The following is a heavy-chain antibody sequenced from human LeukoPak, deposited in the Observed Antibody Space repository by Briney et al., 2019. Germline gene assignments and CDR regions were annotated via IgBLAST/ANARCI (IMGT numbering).Heavy chain of an antibody. CDR3: VKSNNLGGDY. V-gene: IGHV3-23*01. CDR1: GLTFRNYA. J-gene: IGHJ4*02. Sequence: GSLRLSCAASGLTFRNYAMNWVRQAPGKGLEWVSSISGSGGGTFYADSVKGRFTISRDNSKKTVYLQMQSLRVEDTAVYYCVKSNNLGGDYWGQGTLVTVSS. CDR2: ISGSGGGT. D-gene: IGHD1/OR15-1a*01.